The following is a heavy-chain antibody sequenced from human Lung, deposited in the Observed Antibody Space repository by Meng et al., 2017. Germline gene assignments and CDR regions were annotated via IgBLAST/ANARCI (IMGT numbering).Heavy chain of an antibody. V-gene: IGHV3-74*01. D-gene: IGHD4-17*01. CDR2: ITGDGSST. CDR3: ARGGVTTDD. J-gene: IGHJ4*02. CDR1: GFTFSTHC. Sequence: VRLLESGGGLVQPGGSLELSCAAFGFTFSTHCMHWVRQAPGKGLEWVSRITGDGSSTIYADSVQGRFTMSRDNAKNTLSLQMNSLRAEDTAVYYCARGGVTTDDWGQGTLVTVSS.